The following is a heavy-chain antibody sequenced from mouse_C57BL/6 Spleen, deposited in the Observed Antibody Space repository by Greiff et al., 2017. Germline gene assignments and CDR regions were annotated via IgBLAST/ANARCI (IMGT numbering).Heavy chain of an antibody. CDR2: ISYDGSN. V-gene: IGHV3-6*01. Sequence: EVQLQQSGPGLVKPSQSLSLTCSVTGYSITSGYYWNWIRQFPGNKLEWMGYISYDGSNNYNPSLKNRISITRDTSKNQFFLKLNSVTTEDTATYYCARVGSSPFDYWGQGTTLTVSS. J-gene: IGHJ2*01. CDR1: GYSITSGYY. D-gene: IGHD1-1*01. CDR3: ARVGSSPFDY.